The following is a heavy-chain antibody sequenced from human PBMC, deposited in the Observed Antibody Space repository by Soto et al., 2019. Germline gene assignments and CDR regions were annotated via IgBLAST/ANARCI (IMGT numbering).Heavy chain of an antibody. CDR3: AKPPLGLLGYYYYMDV. D-gene: IGHD2-21*01. V-gene: IGHV3-23*01. CDR1: GFTFSSYA. CDR2: ISGSGGST. J-gene: IGHJ6*03. Sequence: EVQLLESGGGLVQPGGSLRLSCAASGFTFSSYAMSWVRQAPGKGLERVSGISGSGGSTYYADSVKGRFTISRDNSKNTRYLQMNSLRAYDTAVYYCAKPPLGLLGYYYYMDVWGKGTTVTVSS.